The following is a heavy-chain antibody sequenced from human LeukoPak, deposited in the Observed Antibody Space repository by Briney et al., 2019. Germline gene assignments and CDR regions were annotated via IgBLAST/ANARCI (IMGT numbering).Heavy chain of an antibody. V-gene: IGHV3-64D*06. D-gene: IGHD4-17*01. CDR3: VKGRSYGDYYFDY. Sequence: GGSLRLSCSASGFTFSSYAMHWVRQAPGKGLEYVSAISSNGGGTYYADSVKGRFTISRENSKNTLSLQTSSLRAEDTAVYYCVKGRSYGDYYFDYWGQGTLVTVSS. CDR2: ISSNGGGT. J-gene: IGHJ4*02. CDR1: GFTFSSYA.